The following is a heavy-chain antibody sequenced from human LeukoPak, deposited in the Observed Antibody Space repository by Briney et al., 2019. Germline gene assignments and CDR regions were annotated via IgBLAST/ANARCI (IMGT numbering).Heavy chain of an antibody. J-gene: IGHJ6*03. CDR2: INHSGST. V-gene: IGHV4-34*01. Sequence: PPETLSLTCAVYGGSFSGYYWSWIRQPPGKGREWIGEINHSGSTNYNPSLKSRVTISVDTSKNQSSLKLSSVTAADTAVYYCARTEDYYYYMDVWGKGTTVTVSS. D-gene: IGHD1-14*01. CDR3: ARTEDYYYYMDV. CDR1: GGSFSGYY.